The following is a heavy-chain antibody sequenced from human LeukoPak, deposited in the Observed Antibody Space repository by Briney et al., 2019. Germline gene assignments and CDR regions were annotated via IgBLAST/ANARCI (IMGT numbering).Heavy chain of an antibody. D-gene: IGHD2-15*01. Sequence: ASVKVSCKASGYTFTGYYMHWVRQAPGQGLEWMGWINPNSGGTNYAQKFQGRVTITADKSTSTAYMELSSLRSEDTAVYYCARGELAAARDLSYFDYWGQGTLVTVSS. J-gene: IGHJ4*02. V-gene: IGHV1-2*02. CDR1: GYTFTGYY. CDR3: ARGELAAARDLSYFDY. CDR2: INPNSGGT.